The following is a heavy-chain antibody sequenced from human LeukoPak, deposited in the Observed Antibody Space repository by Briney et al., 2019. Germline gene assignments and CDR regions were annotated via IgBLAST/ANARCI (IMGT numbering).Heavy chain of an antibody. V-gene: IGHV1-3*01. Sequence: ASVKVSCKASGYTFTSYAMHWVRQAPGQRLEWMGWINAGNGNTKYSQKFQGRVTITRDTSASTAYMELSSLRSEDTAVYYCARVLLLWFGELFGYWGQGTLVTVSS. CDR1: GYTFTSYA. J-gene: IGHJ4*02. CDR3: ARVLLLWFGELFGY. CDR2: INAGNGNT. D-gene: IGHD3-10*01.